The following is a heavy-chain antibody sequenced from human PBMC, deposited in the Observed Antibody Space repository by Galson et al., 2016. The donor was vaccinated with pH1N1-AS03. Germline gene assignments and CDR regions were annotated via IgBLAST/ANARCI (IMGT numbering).Heavy chain of an antibody. Sequence: SLRLSCAGSGFSIRTYWMHWVRQVPGKGLVWVSRINTDGSTTDYADSLKGRFTISRDNAKNTPYLQMHSLGAEDTAFSYCARGSDDYIWGGYSGDYWSHGILVTVSS. J-gene: IGHJ4*01. CDR3: ARGSDDYIWGGYSGDY. D-gene: IGHD3-16*01. CDR2: INTDGSTT. V-gene: IGHV3-74*01. CDR1: GFSIRTYW.